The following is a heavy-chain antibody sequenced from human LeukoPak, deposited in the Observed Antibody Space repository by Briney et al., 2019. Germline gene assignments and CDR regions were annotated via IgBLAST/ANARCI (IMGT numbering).Heavy chain of an antibody. J-gene: IGHJ4*02. CDR3: ARVPLRWLQSYYFDY. Sequence: PGGSLRLSCAASGFTFSSYSINWVRQAPGKGLEWVSSISSSSSYIYYADSVKGRFTISRDNAKNSLYLQMNSLRAEDTAVYYCARVPLRWLQSYYFDYWGQGTLVTVSS. V-gene: IGHV3-21*01. CDR1: GFTFSSYS. D-gene: IGHD5-12*01. CDR2: ISSSSSYI.